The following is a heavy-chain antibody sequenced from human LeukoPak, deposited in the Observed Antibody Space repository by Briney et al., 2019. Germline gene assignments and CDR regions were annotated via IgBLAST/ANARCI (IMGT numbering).Heavy chain of an antibody. Sequence: ASETLSLTCTVSGXSISGNNYYWGWIRQPPGKGLEWIGSIYYSGSTYYNPSLKSRVTISVDTSKNQFSLKLSSVTAADTAVYYCLNSSPGGGWLVSGNFDYWGQGTLVTVSS. CDR3: LNSSPGGGWLVSGNFDY. V-gene: IGHV4-39*01. CDR2: IYYSGST. J-gene: IGHJ4*02. CDR1: GXSISGNNYY. D-gene: IGHD6-19*01.